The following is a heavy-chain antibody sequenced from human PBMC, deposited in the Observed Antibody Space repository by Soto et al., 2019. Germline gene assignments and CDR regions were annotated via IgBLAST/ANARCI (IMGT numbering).Heavy chain of an antibody. CDR2: ISYDGSNK. D-gene: IGHD2-15*01. CDR3: AKDQRPVVVAAPSDY. V-gene: IGHV3-30*18. J-gene: IGHJ4*02. Sequence: QVQLVESGGGVVRPGRSLRLSCAASGFTFSSYGMHWARQAPGKGLEWVAVISYDGSNKYYADSVKGRFTISRDNSKNTLYLQMNSLRAEDTAVYYCAKDQRPVVVAAPSDYWGQGTLVTVSS. CDR1: GFTFSSYG.